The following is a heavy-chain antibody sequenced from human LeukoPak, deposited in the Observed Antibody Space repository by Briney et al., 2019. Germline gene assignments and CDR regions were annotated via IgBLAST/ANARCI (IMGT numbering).Heavy chain of an antibody. J-gene: IGHJ3*02. CDR1: GFTVSSNY. CDR2: IYSGGGT. CDR3: ASYMVRGVTRAFDI. Sequence: PGGSLRLSCAASGFTVSSNYMSWVRQSPGKGLEWVSDIYSGGGTNYAASVKGRFTISRDTSKNTMYLKMNRLRAEETGVYYCASYMVRGVTRAFDIWGQGTMVTVSS. D-gene: IGHD3-10*01. V-gene: IGHV3-53*01.